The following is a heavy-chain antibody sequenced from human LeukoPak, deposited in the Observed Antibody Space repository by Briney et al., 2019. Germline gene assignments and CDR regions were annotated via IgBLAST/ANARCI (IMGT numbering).Heavy chain of an antibody. V-gene: IGHV4-34*01. J-gene: IGHJ4*02. CDR3: ARGTAWGYYGSGSYYY. D-gene: IGHD3-10*01. CDR2: INHSGST. Sequence: PSETLSLTCAVYGGSSSGYYWSWIRQPPGKGLEWIGEINHSGSTNYNPSLKSRVTISVDTSKNQFSLKLSSVTAADTAVYYCARGTAWGYYGSGSYYYWGQGTLVTASS. CDR1: GGSSSGYY.